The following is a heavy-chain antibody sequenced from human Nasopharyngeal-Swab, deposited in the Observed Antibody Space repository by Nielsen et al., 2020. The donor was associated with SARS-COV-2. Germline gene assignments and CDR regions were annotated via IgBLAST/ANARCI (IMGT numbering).Heavy chain of an antibody. CDR3: ARDREFGELWGY. J-gene: IGHJ4*02. Sequence: GESLKISCAASGFIFSSYSMNWVRQAPGKGLEWVSSISSSSSYIYYADSVKGRFTISRDNAKNSLYLQMNSLRAEDTAVYYCARDREFGELWGYWGQGTLVTVSS. V-gene: IGHV3-21*01. CDR1: GFIFSSYS. CDR2: ISSSSSYI. D-gene: IGHD3-10*01.